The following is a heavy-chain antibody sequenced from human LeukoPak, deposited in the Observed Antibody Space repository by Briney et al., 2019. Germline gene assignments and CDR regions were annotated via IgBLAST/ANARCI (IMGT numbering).Heavy chain of an antibody. CDR1: GFTFSSYA. CDR3: AKATSNRITIFGVVTRGRYYFGY. CDR2: ISGSGGST. Sequence: GGSLRLSCAASGFTFSSYAMSWVRQAPGKGLEWVSAISGSGGSTYYADSVKGRFTISRDNSKNTLYLQMNRLRAEDTAVYYCAKATSNRITIFGVVTRGRYYFGYWGQGTLVTVSS. V-gene: IGHV3-23*01. J-gene: IGHJ4*02. D-gene: IGHD3-3*01.